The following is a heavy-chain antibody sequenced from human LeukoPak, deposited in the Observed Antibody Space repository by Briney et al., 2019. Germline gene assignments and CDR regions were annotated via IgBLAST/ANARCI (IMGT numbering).Heavy chain of an antibody. Sequence: ASVKVSCKASGYILGHYDINWVRQAPGQGLEYIGWINPNSLIPGYARKFRGRVILTMDTSIRTAYMELSGLTYDDTAIYYCVRVKPVPTVSCDPWGQGTLVTVSS. D-gene: IGHD4-17*01. V-gene: IGHV1-8*01. CDR2: INPNSLIP. J-gene: IGHJ5*02. CDR1: GYILGHYD. CDR3: VRVKPVPTVSCDP.